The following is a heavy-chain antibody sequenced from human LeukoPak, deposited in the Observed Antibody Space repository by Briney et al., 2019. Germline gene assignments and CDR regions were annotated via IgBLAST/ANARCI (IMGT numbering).Heavy chain of an antibody. CDR2: IIPIFGTA. J-gene: IGHJ4*02. D-gene: IGHD5-24*01. V-gene: IGHV1-69*13. Sequence: GASVKVSCKAPGGTFSSYAISWVRQAPGQGLEWMGGIIPIFGTANSAQKFQGRVTITADESTSTAYMELSSLRSEDTAVYYCARETGHGYNWMGYWGQGTLVTVSS. CDR1: GGTFSSYA. CDR3: ARETGHGYNWMGY.